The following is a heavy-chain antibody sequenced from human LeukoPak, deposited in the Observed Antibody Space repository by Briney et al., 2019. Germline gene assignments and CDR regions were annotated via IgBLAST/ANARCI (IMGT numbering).Heavy chain of an antibody. CDR1: GYTFTSYG. V-gene: IGHV1-18*01. CDR2: ISAYNGNT. J-gene: IGHJ3*02. CDR3: ARVHYGDYVVPAFDI. D-gene: IGHD4-17*01. Sequence: ASVKVSCKASGYTFTSYGISWVRQAPGQGLEWMGWISAYNGNTNYAQKLQGRVTMTTDTSTSTAYMELRSLRSDDTAVYYCARVHYGDYVVPAFDIWGQGTMVTVSS.